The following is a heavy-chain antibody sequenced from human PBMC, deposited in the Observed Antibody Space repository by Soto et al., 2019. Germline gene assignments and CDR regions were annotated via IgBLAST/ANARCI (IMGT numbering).Heavy chain of an antibody. Sequence: QVQLVQSGAEVKKPGASVKVSCKASGYTFTRSGISWVRQAPGQGLEWMGWINGYNGNTNSTQKIQARITMTTDTPTSTAYMELRSPRSDDTAVYYCARMGDVPYYYYGMDVWGQGTTVIVSS. J-gene: IGHJ6*02. CDR1: GYTFTRSG. CDR3: ARMGDVPYYYYGMDV. CDR2: INGYNGNT. D-gene: IGHD3-16*01. V-gene: IGHV1-18*01.